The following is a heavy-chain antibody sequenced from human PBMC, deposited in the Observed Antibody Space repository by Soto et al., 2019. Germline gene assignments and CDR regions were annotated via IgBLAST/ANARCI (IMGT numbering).Heavy chain of an antibody. J-gene: IGHJ4*02. CDR3: ASDILTGYPQTDY. D-gene: IGHD3-9*01. V-gene: IGHV1-69*02. CDR1: GGTFSSYT. CDR2: IIPILGIA. Sequence: SVKVSCKASGGTFSSYTISWVRQAPGQGLEWMGRIIPILGIANYAQKLQGRVTITADKSTSTAYMELSSLRSEDTAVYYCASDILTGYPQTDYWGQGTLVTVSS.